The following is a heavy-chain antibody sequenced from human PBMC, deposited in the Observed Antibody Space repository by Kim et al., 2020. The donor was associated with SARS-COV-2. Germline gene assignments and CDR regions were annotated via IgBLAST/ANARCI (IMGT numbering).Heavy chain of an antibody. CDR1: GGSISSYY. J-gene: IGHJ4*02. D-gene: IGHD3-10*01. CDR3: ARDLPNYYGSGSYSI. CDR2: IYYSGST. Sequence: SETLSLTCTVSGGSISSYYRSWIRQPPGKGLEWFGYIYYSGSTNYNPSLKSRVTISVDKSKNQFSLKLSSVTAADTAVYYCARDLPNYYGSGSYSIWGQGTLVTVSS. V-gene: IGHV4-59*01.